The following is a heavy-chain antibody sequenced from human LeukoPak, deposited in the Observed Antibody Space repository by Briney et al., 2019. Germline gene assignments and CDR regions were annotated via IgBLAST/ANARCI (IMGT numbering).Heavy chain of an antibody. V-gene: IGHV1-18*01. CDR2: ISAYNGNT. J-gene: IGHJ5*02. CDR3: ARAGATNNWFDP. Sequence: ASVKVSCKASGYTFTSYAMNWVRQAPGQGLEWMGWISAYNGNTNYAQKLQGRVTMTTDTSTSTAYMELRSLRSDDTAVYYCARAGATNNWFDPWGQGTLVTVSS. D-gene: IGHD1-26*01. CDR1: GYTFTSYA.